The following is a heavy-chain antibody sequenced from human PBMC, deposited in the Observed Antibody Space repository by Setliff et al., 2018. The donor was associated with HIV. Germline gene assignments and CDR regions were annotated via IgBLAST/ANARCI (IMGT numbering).Heavy chain of an antibody. CDR3: ATRPLLDTGPSF. V-gene: IGHV5-51*01. D-gene: IGHD2-8*02. J-gene: IGHJ4*02. CDR2: IYPGDLRT. CDR1: GDKSMTYW. Sequence: PGESLKISCKASGDKSMTYWIGWVRQVPGKGLEWMGVIYPGDLRTRYNPSFQGQVTLSVDKSTRTAYLQWNSLRASDSAMYYCATRPLLDTGPSFWGQGTVVTVSS.